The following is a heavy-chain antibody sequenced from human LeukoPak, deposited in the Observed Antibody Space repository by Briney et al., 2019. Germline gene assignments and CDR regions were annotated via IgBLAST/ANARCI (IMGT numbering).Heavy chain of an antibody. Sequence: GGTLRLSCAASGFTFSSYGMSWVRRAPGKGLEWVSAISGSGGSTYYADSVKGRFTISRDNSKNTLYLQMNSLRAEDTAVYYCAKGRGRAYDSSGYYDAFDIWGQGTMVTVSS. CDR3: AKGRGRAYDSSGYYDAFDI. J-gene: IGHJ3*02. CDR2: ISGSGGST. D-gene: IGHD3-22*01. CDR1: GFTFSSYG. V-gene: IGHV3-23*01.